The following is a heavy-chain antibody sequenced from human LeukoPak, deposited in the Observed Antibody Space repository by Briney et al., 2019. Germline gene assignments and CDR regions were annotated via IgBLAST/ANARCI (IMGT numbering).Heavy chain of an antibody. V-gene: IGHV4-38-2*02. CDR3: ARREGYNFDY. Sequence: QPSETLSLTCSVSGYSISSGFYWDWIRQPPGKGLEWIGSFHHSGSTPYNPSLNSRVSISVDTSNNQLSLKLSSVTAEDPAVYYCARREGYNFDYWGQGTLVTVSS. CDR2: FHHSGST. D-gene: IGHD5-24*01. J-gene: IGHJ4*02. CDR1: GYSISSGFY.